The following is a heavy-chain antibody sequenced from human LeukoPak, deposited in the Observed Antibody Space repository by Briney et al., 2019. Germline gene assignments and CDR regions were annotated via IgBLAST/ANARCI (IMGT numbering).Heavy chain of an antibody. CDR2: IIPIFGTA. D-gene: IGHD3-22*01. CDR1: GGTFSSYA. CDR3: AGHSYYDSSGYYSSLFDY. V-gene: IGHV1-69*01. Sequence: SVKVSCKASGGTFSSYAISWVRQAPGQGLEWMGGIIPIFGTANYAQKFQGRVTITADESTSTAYMELSSLRSEDTAVYYCAGHSYYDSSGYYSSLFDYWGQGTLVTVSS. J-gene: IGHJ4*02.